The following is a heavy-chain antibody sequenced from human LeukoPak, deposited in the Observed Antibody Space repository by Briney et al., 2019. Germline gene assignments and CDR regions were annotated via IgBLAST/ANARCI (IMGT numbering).Heavy chain of an antibody. CDR2: INSGSSTR. D-gene: IGHD2-2*01. Sequence: GGSLRLSCAASRFTFSNYNMNWVRQAPGKGLEWVSYINSGSSTRFYADSVKGRFTISRDNAKNSLYLQMNSLRAEDTAVYYCAKLHNIVVVPAAMLDYWGQGTLVTVSS. CDR3: AKLHNIVVVPAAMLDY. CDR1: RFTFSNYN. V-gene: IGHV3-48*04. J-gene: IGHJ4*02.